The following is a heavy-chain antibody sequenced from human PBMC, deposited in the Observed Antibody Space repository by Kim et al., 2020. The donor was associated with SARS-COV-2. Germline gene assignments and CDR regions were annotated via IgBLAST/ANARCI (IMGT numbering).Heavy chain of an antibody. D-gene: IGHD5-12*01. J-gene: IGHJ4*02. CDR3: ARDPSVATTAQFDY. V-gene: IGHV1-46*01. CDR2: INPSVGST. CDR1: GYRFTTSY. Sequence: SVKVSCKASGYRFTTSYIHWVRQAPGQGLEWMGIINPSVGSTSYAQKFQDRVIMTRDTSTSTVYMELRSLKSEDTAVYFCARDPSVATTAQFDYWGQGTLVTVSS.